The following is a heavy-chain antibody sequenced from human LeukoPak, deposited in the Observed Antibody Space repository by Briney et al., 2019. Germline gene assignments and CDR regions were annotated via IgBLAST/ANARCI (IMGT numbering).Heavy chain of an antibody. D-gene: IGHD1-26*01. CDR2: ISYDGSNK. CDR3: ASLLNFIVGATRGVDY. V-gene: IGHV3-30*01. CDR1: GFTFSSYA. Sequence: GGSRRLSCAASGFTFSSYAMHWVRQAPGKGLEWVAVISYDGSNKYYAVSVKGRFTISIDNSKNTLYLQMNSLRAEDTAVYYCASLLNFIVGATRGVDYWGQGTLVTVSS. J-gene: IGHJ4*02.